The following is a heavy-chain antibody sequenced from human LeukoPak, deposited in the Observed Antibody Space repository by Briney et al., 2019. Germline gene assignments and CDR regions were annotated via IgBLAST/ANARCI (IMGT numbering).Heavy chain of an antibody. CDR2: ISGSGGST. Sequence: GGSLRLSCEASGFTVSSSYMSWVRQAPGKGLEWVSAISGSGGSTYYADSVKGRFTISRDNSKNTLYLQMNSLRAEDTAVYYCAKAYGSGSPFDYWGQGTLVTVSS. J-gene: IGHJ4*02. V-gene: IGHV3-23*01. CDR3: AKAYGSGSPFDY. CDR1: GFTVSSSY. D-gene: IGHD3-10*01.